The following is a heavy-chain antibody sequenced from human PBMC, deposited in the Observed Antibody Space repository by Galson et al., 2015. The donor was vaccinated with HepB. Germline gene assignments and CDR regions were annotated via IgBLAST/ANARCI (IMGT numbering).Heavy chain of an antibody. D-gene: IGHD6-19*01. V-gene: IGHV2-70*11. CDR1: GFSLSTRGMC. CDR2: IDWDDDK. CDR3: ARAQYSSGWHDAFDI. J-gene: IGHJ3*02. Sequence: PALVKPTQTLTLTCTFSGFSLSTRGMCVSWIRQPPGKALEWLARIDWDDDKYYSTSLKTRLTISKDTSKNQVVLTMTNMDPVDTATYYCARAQYSSGWHDAFDIWGQGTMVTVSS.